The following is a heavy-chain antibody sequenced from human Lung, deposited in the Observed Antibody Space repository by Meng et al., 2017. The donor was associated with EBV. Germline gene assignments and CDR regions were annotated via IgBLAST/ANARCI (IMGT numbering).Heavy chain of an antibody. J-gene: IGHJ4*02. V-gene: IGHV1-18*01. CDR1: GYTFTNYV. CDR3: ARVEVGITSGDY. CDR2: ISAYSGNT. Sequence: VQLVGSGGEVKKPGASGKVSCKASGYTFTNYVITWVRQAPGQGLEWMGWISAYSGNTNYAQTLQGRLTMTTDTSTSTAYMELRSLRSDDTAVYYCARVEVGITSGDYWGQGTLVTVSS. D-gene: IGHD1-26*01.